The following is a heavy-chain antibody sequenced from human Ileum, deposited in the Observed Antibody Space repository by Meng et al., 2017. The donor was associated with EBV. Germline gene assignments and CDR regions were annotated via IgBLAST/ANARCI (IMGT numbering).Heavy chain of an antibody. CDR3: AMGPDYAKTGY. CDR1: GGSISSRNYC. Sequence: LRQQEPGPGLVKPSETLSLPGSVSGGSISSRNYCWGWIRQPPGKGLEWIKSICYTDYTYSNPSLKSRVTISADKSKNQFSLRLNSLTAADTALYYCAMGPDYAKTGYWGQGTLVTVSS. J-gene: IGHJ4*02. D-gene: IGHD4-17*01. V-gene: IGHV4-39*01. CDR2: ICYTDYT.